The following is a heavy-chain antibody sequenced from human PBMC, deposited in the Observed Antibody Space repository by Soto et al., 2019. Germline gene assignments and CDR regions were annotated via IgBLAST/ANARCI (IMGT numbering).Heavy chain of an antibody. D-gene: IGHD3-10*01. J-gene: IGHJ4*02. Sequence: QVQLQESGPGLVKPSETLSLTCTVSGGSINSYYWSWIRQPAGKGLEWIGLIYSGGSTNYNPSLKRGLTVSVDTSKNQVSRKLTSVTAADTAVYYCASGPGGVGDFSLDYWGKGPLVTVSS. V-gene: IGHV4-4*07. CDR2: IYSGGST. CDR1: GGSINSYY. CDR3: ASGPGGVGDFSLDY.